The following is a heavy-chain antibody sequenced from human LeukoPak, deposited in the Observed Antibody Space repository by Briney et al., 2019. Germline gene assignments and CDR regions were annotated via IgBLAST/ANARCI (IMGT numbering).Heavy chain of an antibody. CDR3: AREKWELLPIYYYGMDV. J-gene: IGHJ6*02. CDR2: ISYDGKDE. CDR1: GLTFSSYG. Sequence: GRSLRLSCAASGLTFSSYGMHWVRQAPGKGLEWVAVISYDGKDEDFADSVKGRFTISRDNSKNALYLQMNSLRAEDTAVYYCAREKWELLPIYYYGMDVWGQGTTVTVSS. D-gene: IGHD1-26*01. V-gene: IGHV3-30*03.